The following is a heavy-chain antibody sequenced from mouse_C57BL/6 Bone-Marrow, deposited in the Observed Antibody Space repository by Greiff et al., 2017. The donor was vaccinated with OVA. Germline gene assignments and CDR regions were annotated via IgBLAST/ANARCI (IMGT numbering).Heavy chain of an antibody. V-gene: IGHV1-55*01. CDR2: IYPGSGST. CDR3: ARSTYDYIYWYFDV. J-gene: IGHJ1*03. CDR1: GYTFTSYW. D-gene: IGHD2-4*01. Sequence: VQLQQPGAELVKPGASVKMSCKASGYTFTSYWITWVKQRPGHGLEWIGDIYPGSGSTNYNEKFKSKATLTVDTSSSTAYMQLSSLTSEDSAVYYCARSTYDYIYWYFDVWGTGTTVTVSS.